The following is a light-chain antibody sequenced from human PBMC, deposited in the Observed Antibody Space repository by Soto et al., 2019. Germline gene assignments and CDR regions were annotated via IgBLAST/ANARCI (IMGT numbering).Light chain of an antibody. CDR2: DAS. Sequence: DIQMIQFPSTLSASVGDRVTITCRASQSISSWLAWYQQKPGKAPKLLIYDASSLESGVPSRFSGSGSGTEFTLTISSLQPDDFATYYCQQYNSYPGTFGQGTKV. V-gene: IGKV1-5*01. CDR1: QSISSW. J-gene: IGKJ1*01. CDR3: QQYNSYPGT.